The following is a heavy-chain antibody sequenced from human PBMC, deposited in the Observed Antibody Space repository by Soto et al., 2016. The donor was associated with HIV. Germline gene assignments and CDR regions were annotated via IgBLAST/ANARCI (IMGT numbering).Heavy chain of an antibody. D-gene: IGHD2-15*01. Sequence: VQLVETGGGLIHPGGSLKLSCAASGFTVSSNYMTWVRQAPGKGLEWVSVIYTGGSTNYAESVKGRFSISRDNSKNTLYLQMNNLRANDTAIYYCARAYCSGGSCPLGYWGQGTLVTVSS. V-gene: IGHV3-53*02. CDR3: ARAYCSGGSCPLGY. J-gene: IGHJ4*02. CDR2: IYTGGST. CDR1: GFTVSSNY.